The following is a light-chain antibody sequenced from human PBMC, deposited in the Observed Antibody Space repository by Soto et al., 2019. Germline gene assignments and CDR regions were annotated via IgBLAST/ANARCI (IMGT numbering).Light chain of an antibody. Sequence: QSVMTQPPSASGTPGQTVTISCSGSRFNIGSNTVNWYQQLPGTAPKLLIYSNNQWPSGVPDRFSGSKSGTSASLAISGLQSEDEADYYCAAWDDSLNGVVFGGGTKLTVL. J-gene: IGLJ2*01. V-gene: IGLV1-44*01. CDR3: AAWDDSLNGVV. CDR1: RFNIGSNT. CDR2: SNN.